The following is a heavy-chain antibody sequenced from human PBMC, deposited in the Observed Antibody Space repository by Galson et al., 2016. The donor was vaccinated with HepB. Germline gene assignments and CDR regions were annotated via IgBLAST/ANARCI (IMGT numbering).Heavy chain of an antibody. J-gene: IGHJ4*02. V-gene: IGHV1-69*13. CDR1: GGPFNNYA. CDR2: IIPFFGPP. CDR3: ARESTKYITTCLKFDF. Sequence: SVKVSCKAIGGPFNNYAVSWVRQAPGQGLEWMGGIIPFFGPPSYSQKFQDRVTITADQSTSTVFMEMITLTSEDQAVYYCARESTKYITTCLKFDFWGQGTRVTVSS. D-gene: IGHD1-20*01.